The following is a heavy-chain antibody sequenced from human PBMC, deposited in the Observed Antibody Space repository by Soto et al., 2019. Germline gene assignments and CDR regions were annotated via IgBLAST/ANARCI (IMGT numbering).Heavy chain of an antibody. CDR3: TTDAEIAVAGTDY. CDR2: IKSKTDGGTT. Sequence: PGGSLRLSCAASGFTFSNAWVNWVRQAPGKGLEWVGRIKSKTDGGTTDYAAPVKGRFTISRDDSKNTLYLQMNSLKTEDTAVYYCTTDAEIAVAGTDYWGQGTLVTVSS. D-gene: IGHD6-19*01. V-gene: IGHV3-15*07. J-gene: IGHJ4*02. CDR1: GFTFSNAW.